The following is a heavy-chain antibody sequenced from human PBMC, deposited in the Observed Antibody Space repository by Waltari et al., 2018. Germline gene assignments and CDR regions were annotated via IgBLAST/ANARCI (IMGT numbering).Heavy chain of an antibody. CDR1: GFTFSSYW. CDR3: AKYSSSSGGANWYFDL. D-gene: IGHD6-13*01. Sequence: EVQLVESGGGLVQPGGSLRLSCAASGFTFSSYWMHWVRQAPGKGLVWVSRISGTGSNTNYAESVRGRFTISRDNAKNTLYLQMNSLTAEDTAVYYCAKYSSSSGGANWYFDLWGRGTLVTVSS. V-gene: IGHV3-74*01. CDR2: ISGTGSNT. J-gene: IGHJ2*01.